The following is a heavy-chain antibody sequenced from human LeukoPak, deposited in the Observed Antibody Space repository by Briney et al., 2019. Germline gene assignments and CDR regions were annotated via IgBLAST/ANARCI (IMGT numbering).Heavy chain of an antibody. D-gene: IGHD3-16*01. CDR2: ISYSGST. J-gene: IGHJ6*03. Sequence: SSETLSLTCAVSGGSISPYYWSWIRQPPGKGLEWIGYISYSGSTKYNPSLKSRVTISLDTSKHQFSLKLSSVTAADTAVYYCARGGYYYLDVWGKGTTVTVSS. CDR1: GGSISPYY. CDR3: ARGGYYYLDV. V-gene: IGHV4-59*01.